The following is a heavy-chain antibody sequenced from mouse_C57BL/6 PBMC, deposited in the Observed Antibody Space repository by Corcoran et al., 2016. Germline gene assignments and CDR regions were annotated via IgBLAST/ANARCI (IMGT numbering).Heavy chain of an antibody. D-gene: IGHD2-3*01. CDR3: ARFFYDGYQAWFAY. V-gene: IGHV1-80*01. Sequence: QVQLQQSGAELVKPGASVKISCKASGYAFSSYWMNWVKQRPGKGLEWIGQIYPGDGDTNYNGKFKGKATLTADKSSSTAYMQLSSLTSEDSAVYFCARFFYDGYQAWFAYWGQGTLVTVSA. J-gene: IGHJ3*01. CDR1: GYAFSSYW. CDR2: IYPGDGDT.